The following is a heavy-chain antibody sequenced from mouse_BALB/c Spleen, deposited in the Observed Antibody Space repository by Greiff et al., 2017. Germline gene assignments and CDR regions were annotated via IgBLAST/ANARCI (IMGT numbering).Heavy chain of an antibody. CDR2: IWSGGST. J-gene: IGHJ3*01. CDR1: GFSLTSYG. Sequence: VQGVESGPGLVQPSQSLSITCTVSGFSLTSYGVHWVRQSPGKGLEWLGVIWSGGSTDYNAAFISRLSISKDNSKSQVFFKMNSLQANDTAIYYCARTLSYYGSSGAYWGQGTLVTVSA. D-gene: IGHD1-1*01. V-gene: IGHV2-2*02. CDR3: ARTLSYYGSSGAY.